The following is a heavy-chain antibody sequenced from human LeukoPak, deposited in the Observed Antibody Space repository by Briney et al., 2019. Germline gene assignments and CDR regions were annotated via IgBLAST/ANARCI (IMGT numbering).Heavy chain of an antibody. D-gene: IGHD3-9*01. Sequence: GGSLRLSCAASGFTFSSYGMHWVRQAPGKGLEWVAVISYDGSNKYYADSVKGRFTISRDNSKNTLYLQMNSPRAEDTAVYYCAKGRAFDWNTRGQGTLVTVSS. CDR3: AKGRAFDWNT. V-gene: IGHV3-30*18. CDR2: ISYDGSNK. J-gene: IGHJ4*02. CDR1: GFTFSSYG.